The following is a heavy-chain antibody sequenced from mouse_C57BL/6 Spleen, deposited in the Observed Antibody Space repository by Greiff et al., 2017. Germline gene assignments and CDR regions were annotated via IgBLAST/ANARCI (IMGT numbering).Heavy chain of an antibody. CDR3: TGQLPVYYFDY. CDR1: GFTFSNYW. CDR2: IRLKSDNYAT. D-gene: IGHD5-5*01. J-gene: IGHJ2*01. V-gene: IGHV6-3*01. Sequence: EVKLVESGGGLVQPGGSMKLSCVASGFTFSNYWMNWVRQSPEKGLEWVAQIRLKSDNYATHYAESVKGRFTISRDDSKSSVYLQMNNLRAEDTGMYYCTGQLPVYYFDYWGQGTTLTVSS.